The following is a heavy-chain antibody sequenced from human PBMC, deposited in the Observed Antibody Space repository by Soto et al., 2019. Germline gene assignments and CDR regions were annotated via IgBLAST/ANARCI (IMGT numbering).Heavy chain of an antibody. CDR2: ISTFHGSI. V-gene: IGHV1-18*01. CDR1: GYTFTSHG. CDR3: ARFYSSGWPRGYFDY. J-gene: IGHJ4*02. D-gene: IGHD6-19*01. Sequence: QVQLVQSGGEVKKPGASVKVSCKAAGYTFTSHGISWVRQAPGQGLDWMGWISTFHGSINYAQKFQGRVTMTTDTSTSTAYMELRSLRSDDTAVYYCARFYSSGWPRGYFDYWGQGTPVTVSA.